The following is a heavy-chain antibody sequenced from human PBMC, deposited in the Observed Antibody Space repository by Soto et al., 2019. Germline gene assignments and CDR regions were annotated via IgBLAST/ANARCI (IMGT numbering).Heavy chain of an antibody. CDR3: ARVGVTSWCNDY. CDR2: ISSSSSSI. Sequence: EVQLVESGGGLVQPGGSLRLSCAASGFTFSRYSINWVRQAPGKGLEWVSYISSSSSSIFYADSVRGRFTISRDNAQNTVYLQMNSLRAEDTAVYYCARVGVTSWCNDYWGQGSLVTVSS. V-gene: IGHV3-48*01. CDR1: GFTFSRYS. D-gene: IGHD2-8*01. J-gene: IGHJ4*02.